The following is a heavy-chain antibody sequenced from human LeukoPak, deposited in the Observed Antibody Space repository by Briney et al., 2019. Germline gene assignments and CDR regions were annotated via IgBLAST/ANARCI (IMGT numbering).Heavy chain of an antibody. J-gene: IGHJ4*02. CDR3: ARNGGNSDFGY. Sequence: PSETLSLTCAVSGGSISSSSWWSWARQPPGKGLEWIGEIYHSGSTNYNPSLKSRVTISVDKSKNQFSLKLNSMTAADTAVYYCARNGGNSDFGYWGQGTLVTVSS. CDR1: GGSISSSSW. CDR2: IYHSGST. D-gene: IGHD4-23*01. V-gene: IGHV4-4*02.